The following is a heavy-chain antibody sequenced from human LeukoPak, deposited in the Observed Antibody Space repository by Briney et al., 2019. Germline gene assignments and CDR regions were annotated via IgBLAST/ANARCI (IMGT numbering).Heavy chain of an antibody. CDR3: ARGLEYSNHDY. CDR2: INPNSGGT. J-gene: IGHJ4*02. CDR1: GFTFSVYW. V-gene: IGHV1-2*06. Sequence: GASVTVSCTASGFTFSVYWMHWVRQAPGQGLEWMGRINPNSGGTNYAQKFQGRVTMTRDTSISTAYMELSRLRSDDTAVYYCARGLEYSNHDYWGQGTLVTVSS. D-gene: IGHD4-11*01.